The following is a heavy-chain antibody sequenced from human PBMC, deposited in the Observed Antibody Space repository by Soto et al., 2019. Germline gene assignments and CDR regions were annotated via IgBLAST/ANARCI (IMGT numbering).Heavy chain of an antibody. Sequence: GESLKISCKGSGYSFTSYWISWVRQMPGKGLEWMGRIDPSDSYTNYSPSFQGHVTISADKSISTAYLQWSSLRASETAMYYCARRGGYGSGWDYWGQGTLVTVSS. D-gene: IGHD2-15*01. V-gene: IGHV5-10-1*01. CDR1: GYSFTSYW. J-gene: IGHJ4*02. CDR3: ARRGGYGSGWDY. CDR2: IDPSDSYT.